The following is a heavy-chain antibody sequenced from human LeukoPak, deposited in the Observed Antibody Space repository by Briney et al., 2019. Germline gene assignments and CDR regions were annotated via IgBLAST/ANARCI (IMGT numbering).Heavy chain of an antibody. V-gene: IGHV4-34*01. CDR1: GGSFSGYY. J-gene: IGHJ3*02. CDR3: ARGRGYSYGFTAFDI. CDR2: INHSGST. Sequence: PSETLSLTCAVYGGSFSGYYWSWIRQPPGKGLEWIGEINHSGSTNYNPSLKSRVTISADTSKNQFSLKLSSVTAADTAVYYCARGRGYSYGFTAFDIWGQGTMVTVSS. D-gene: IGHD5-18*01.